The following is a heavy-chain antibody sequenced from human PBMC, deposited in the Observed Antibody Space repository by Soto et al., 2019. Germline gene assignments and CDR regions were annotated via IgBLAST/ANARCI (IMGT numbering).Heavy chain of an antibody. V-gene: IGHV1-18*01. CDR3: ARVIVDYGDYYYYMAV. J-gene: IGHJ6*03. D-gene: IGHD4-17*01. Sequence: QVQLVQSGAEVKKPGASVKVSCKASGYTFTSYGISWVRQAPGQGLEWMGWISAYNGNTNYAQKLQGRVTMTTDTSPSTAAMELRSLCSDDTAVYYCARVIVDYGDYYYYMAVWGKGTTVTVSS. CDR1: GYTFTSYG. CDR2: ISAYNGNT.